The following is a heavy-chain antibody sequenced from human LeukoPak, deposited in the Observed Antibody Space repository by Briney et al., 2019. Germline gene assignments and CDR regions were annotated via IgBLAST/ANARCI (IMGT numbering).Heavy chain of an antibody. J-gene: IGHJ4*02. CDR3: ARDPYSSGLTFDY. D-gene: IGHD6-19*01. Sequence: SETLSLTCTVSGYSISSGYYWGWIRQPPGKGLEWIGSIYHSGSTYYNPSLKSRVTISVDTSKNQFSLKLSSVTAADTAVYYCARDPYSSGLTFDYWGQGTLVTVS. CDR2: IYHSGST. V-gene: IGHV4-38-2*02. CDR1: GYSISSGYY.